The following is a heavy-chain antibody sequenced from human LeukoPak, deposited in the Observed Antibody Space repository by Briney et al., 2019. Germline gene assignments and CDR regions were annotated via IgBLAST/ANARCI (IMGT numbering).Heavy chain of an antibody. CDR3: ASMRTAMAENDY. V-gene: IGHV4-61*02. CDR2: MHITGST. CDR1: GGSISSGSYY. D-gene: IGHD5-18*01. Sequence: SETLSLTCTVSGGSISSGSYYWSWIRQPAGKGLEWIGRMHITGSTNYNPSLKSRVTISVDTSKNQFSLKLSSVTAADTAVYYCASMRTAMAENDYWGQGTLVTVSS. J-gene: IGHJ4*01.